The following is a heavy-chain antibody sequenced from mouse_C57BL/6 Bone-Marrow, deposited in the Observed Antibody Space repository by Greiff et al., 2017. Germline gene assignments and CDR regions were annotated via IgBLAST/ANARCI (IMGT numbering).Heavy chain of an antibody. CDR3: AKGYYYGSLAWFAD. V-gene: IGHV1-72*01. D-gene: IGHD1-1*01. J-gene: IGHJ3*01. CDR1: GYTFTSYW. Sequence: VQLQQPGAELVKPGASVKLSCKASGYTFTSYWMHWVKQRPGRGLGWIGRIDPNSGGTKYNAKFKSEATLTVDNPSSTAYMQLSSLTAEDSSVYYCAKGYYYGSLAWFADWGPGTLVTVSA. CDR2: IDPNSGGT.